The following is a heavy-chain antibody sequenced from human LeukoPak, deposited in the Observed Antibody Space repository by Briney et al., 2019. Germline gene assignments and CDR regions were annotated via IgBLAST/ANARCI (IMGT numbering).Heavy chain of an antibody. D-gene: IGHD3-10*01. V-gene: IGHV3-53*01. CDR1: GFTVSSNY. Sequence: PGGPLRLSCAASGFTVSSNYLTWVRQAPGKGLEWVSVIYSGGSTYYADSVKGRFTISRDNSKNTLYLQMSSLRAEDTAVYYCARGLGSGSSPFDYWGQGTLVTVSS. J-gene: IGHJ4*02. CDR2: IYSGGST. CDR3: ARGLGSGSSPFDY.